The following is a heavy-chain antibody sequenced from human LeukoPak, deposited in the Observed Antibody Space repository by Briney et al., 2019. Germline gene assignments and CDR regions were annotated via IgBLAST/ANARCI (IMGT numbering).Heavy chain of an antibody. J-gene: IGHJ5*01. D-gene: IGHD1-7*01. Sequence: GGSLRLSCAASGFTFSSYEMNWVRQAPGKGLEWVAVIGSDGRTDYYADPVKGRFTISRDSSKNMMYLQMNSLRTGDTAVYYCTREGMGTSFSAWFDPWGQGTLVTVSS. CDR1: GFTFSSYE. CDR3: TREGMGTSFSAWFDP. V-gene: IGHV3-30*03. CDR2: IGSDGRTD.